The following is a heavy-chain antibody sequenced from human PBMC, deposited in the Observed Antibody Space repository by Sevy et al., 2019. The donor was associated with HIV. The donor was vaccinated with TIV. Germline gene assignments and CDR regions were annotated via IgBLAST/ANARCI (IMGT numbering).Heavy chain of an antibody. J-gene: IGHJ4*02. CDR2: IIPSSGDT. Sequence: ASVKVSCKASGYMFTGYYIHWVRQAPGRGLEWMGWIIPSSGDTNYGQRFLGRVTMTRDTSINIAYMERNSLTSDDTAVYYCTRSVYGSGTYLNDYWGQGTLVTVSS. D-gene: IGHD3-10*01. CDR3: TRSVYGSGTYLNDY. V-gene: IGHV1-2*02. CDR1: GYMFTGYY.